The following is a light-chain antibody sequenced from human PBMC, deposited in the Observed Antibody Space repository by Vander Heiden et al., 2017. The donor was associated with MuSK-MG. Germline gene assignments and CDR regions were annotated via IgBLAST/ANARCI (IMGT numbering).Light chain of an antibody. CDR1: QNINNY. Sequence: EIVLTQYPVTLSLSPGKRATLSCRASQNINNYLAWYQQKPGQAPRLLIFDASNRATGIQARFSGSGYGTDFILTISSLEPEDFAVYFCQQRSLGHPGEMFGQGTKVEIK. CDR3: QQRSLGHPGEM. CDR2: DAS. V-gene: IGKV3-11*01. J-gene: IGKJ1*01.